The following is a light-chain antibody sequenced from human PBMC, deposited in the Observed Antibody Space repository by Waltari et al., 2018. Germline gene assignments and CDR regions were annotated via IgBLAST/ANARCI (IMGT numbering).Light chain of an antibody. Sequence: DIQLTQSPSTLSASIGDKVTITCRASRSVDTWLAWYQQRPRTPPKFLNYDASSLENGVPSRFSGSGSGTEFTLSITSLQPDDFATYYCQQYRSDSPTFGQGTKVEMK. V-gene: IGKV1-5*01. CDR1: RSVDTW. CDR2: DAS. CDR3: QQYRSDSPT. J-gene: IGKJ1*01.